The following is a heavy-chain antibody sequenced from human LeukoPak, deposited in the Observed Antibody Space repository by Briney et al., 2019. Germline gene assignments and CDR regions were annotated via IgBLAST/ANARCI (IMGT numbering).Heavy chain of an antibody. V-gene: IGHV1-8*01. Sequence: ASVKVSCKASGYTFTSYDINWVRQATGQGLEWMGWMNPNSGNTGYAQKFQGRVTMTRNTSISTAYMELSSLRSEDTAVYYCARASYGGGYVVHWGQGTLVTVSP. D-gene: IGHD5-12*01. CDR3: ARASYGGGYVVH. CDR2: MNPNSGNT. CDR1: GYTFTSYD. J-gene: IGHJ5*02.